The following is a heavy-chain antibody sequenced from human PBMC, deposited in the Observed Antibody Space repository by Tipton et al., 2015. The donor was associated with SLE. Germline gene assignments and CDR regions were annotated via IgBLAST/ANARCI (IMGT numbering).Heavy chain of an antibody. CDR3: ARGRDSSGWYFDY. CDR1: GFTFSSYS. V-gene: IGHV3-21*01. CDR2: ISSSSSYI. Sequence: SLRLSCAASGFTFSSYSMNWVRQAPGKGLEWVSSISSSSSYIYYADSVKGRFTISRDNAKNSLYLQMNSLRAEDTAVYYCARGRDSSGWYFDYWGQGTLVTVSS. J-gene: IGHJ4*02. D-gene: IGHD6-19*01.